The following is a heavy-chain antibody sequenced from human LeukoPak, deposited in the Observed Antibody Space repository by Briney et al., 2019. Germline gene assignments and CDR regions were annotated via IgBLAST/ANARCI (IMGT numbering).Heavy chain of an antibody. CDR3: ARGRYYYGSGSYSRHYYYGMDV. D-gene: IGHD3-10*01. J-gene: IGHJ6*04. V-gene: IGHV3-48*03. Sequence: PGGSLRLSCAASGFTFSSYEMNWVRQAPGKGLEWVSYISSSGSTIYYADSVKGRFTISRDNAKNSLYLQMNSLRAEDTAFYYCARGRYYYGSGSYSRHYYYGMDVWGKGTTVTVSS. CDR1: GFTFSSYE. CDR2: ISSSGSTI.